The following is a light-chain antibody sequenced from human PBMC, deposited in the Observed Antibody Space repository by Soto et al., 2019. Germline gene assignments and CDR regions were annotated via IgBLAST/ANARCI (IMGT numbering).Light chain of an antibody. CDR1: QSVSSSY. V-gene: IGKV3-20*01. CDR3: QQYGSSPYT. J-gene: IGKJ2*01. Sequence: EIVLTQSPGTLSLSPGERATLSCRASQSVSSSYLAWYQQKPGQAPRLLMYGASSRATGIPDRFSGGGSATDFTLTISRLEPEDFAEYYCQQYGSSPYTFGQGTKLEIK. CDR2: GAS.